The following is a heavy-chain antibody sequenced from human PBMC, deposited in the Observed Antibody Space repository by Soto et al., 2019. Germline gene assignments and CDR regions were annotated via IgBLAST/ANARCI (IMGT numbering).Heavy chain of an antibody. V-gene: IGHV1-69*13. CDR1: GGTFSSYA. Sequence: SVKVSCKASGGTFSSYAISWVRQAPGQGLEWMGGIIPIFGTANYAQKFQGRVTITADESTSTAYMELSSLRSEDTAVYYCAREGKITARRPFDYWGQGTLVTVSS. D-gene: IGHD1-20*01. J-gene: IGHJ4*02. CDR3: AREGKITARRPFDY. CDR2: IIPIFGTA.